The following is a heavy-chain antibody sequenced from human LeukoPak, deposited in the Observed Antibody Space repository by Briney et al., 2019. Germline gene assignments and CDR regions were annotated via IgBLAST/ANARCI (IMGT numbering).Heavy chain of an antibody. CDR1: GGSISSSSYY. V-gene: IGHV4-39*07. D-gene: IGHD6-13*01. Sequence: PSETLSLTCTVSGGSISSSSYYWGWIRQPPGKGLEWIGSIYYSGSTYYNSSLKSRVTISVDTSKNQFSLKLSSVTAADTAVYYCARAYSSSWYGNFDYWGQGTLVTVSS. J-gene: IGHJ4*02. CDR3: ARAYSSSWYGNFDY. CDR2: IYYSGST.